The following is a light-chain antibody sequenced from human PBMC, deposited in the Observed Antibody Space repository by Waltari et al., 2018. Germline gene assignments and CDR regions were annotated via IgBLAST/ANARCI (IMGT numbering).Light chain of an antibody. J-gene: IGKJ2*01. Sequence: DIQMTPSPSSLSASVGGRVTITCRASQSISSYLNWYQQNPGKAPKLLIYAAFSLQSAVPSRFSGSGSGTDFTLTISSLQPEDVATYYCQQSYSTPYTFGQGTKLELK. V-gene: IGKV1-39*01. CDR3: QQSYSTPYT. CDR2: AAF. CDR1: QSISSY.